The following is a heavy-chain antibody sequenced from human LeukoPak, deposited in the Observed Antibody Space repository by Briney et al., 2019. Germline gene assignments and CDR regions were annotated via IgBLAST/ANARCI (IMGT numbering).Heavy chain of an antibody. J-gene: IGHJ5*02. Sequence: PSETLSLTCTVSGGSISSYYWSWIRQPPGKGLEWIGYIYYSGSTYYNPSLKSRVTISVDTSKNQFSLKLSSVTAADTAVYYCARARIAFDPWGQGTLVTVSS. CDR3: ARARIAFDP. CDR2: IYYSGST. V-gene: IGHV4-59*12. D-gene: IGHD2-21*01. CDR1: GGSISSYY.